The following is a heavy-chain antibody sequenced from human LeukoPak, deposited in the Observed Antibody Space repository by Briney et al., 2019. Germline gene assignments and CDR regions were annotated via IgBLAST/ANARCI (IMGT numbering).Heavy chain of an antibody. J-gene: IGHJ5*02. Sequence: GGSLRLSCAASGFTFNNYGLIWVRQAPGKGLEWVAAISNDGGGIMYAAFVEGRFTISRDNSKNTLFLQMNSLRAEDTALYYCAKGSTGYFADLWGQGPLATVSS. CDR1: GFTFNNYG. CDR3: AKGSTGYFADL. CDR2: ISNDGGGI. V-gene: IGHV3-23*01. D-gene: IGHD3-22*01.